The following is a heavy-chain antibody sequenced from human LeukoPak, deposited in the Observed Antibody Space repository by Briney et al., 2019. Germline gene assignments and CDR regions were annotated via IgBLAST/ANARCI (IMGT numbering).Heavy chain of an antibody. V-gene: IGHV1-69*13. J-gene: IGHJ6*02. Sequence: SVKVSCKASGGTFSSYAISWVRQAPGQGLEWMGGIIPIFGTANYAQKFQGRVTITADESTSTAYMELSSLRSEDTAVYYCARQGYCSSTSCYPYYYYGMDVWGQGTTVTVSS. CDR3: ARQGYCSSTSCYPYYYYGMDV. CDR1: GGTFSSYA. CDR2: IIPIFGTA. D-gene: IGHD2-2*01.